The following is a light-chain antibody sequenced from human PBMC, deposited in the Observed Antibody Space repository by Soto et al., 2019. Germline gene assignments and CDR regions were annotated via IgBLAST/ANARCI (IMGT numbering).Light chain of an antibody. CDR1: QSVSSSY. V-gene: IGKV3-20*01. J-gene: IGKJ5*01. CDR2: GAS. CDR3: QQYNDWPIT. Sequence: EIVLTQSPGTLSLSPGERATLSCRASQSVSSSYLAWYQQKPGQAPRLLIYGASSRATGIPDRFSGSGSGTDFILTISRLEPEDFAVYYCQQYNDWPITFGQGTRLEIK.